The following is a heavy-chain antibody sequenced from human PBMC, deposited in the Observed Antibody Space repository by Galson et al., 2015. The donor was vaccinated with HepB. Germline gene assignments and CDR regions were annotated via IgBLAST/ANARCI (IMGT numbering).Heavy chain of an antibody. CDR1: GGGFSSHA. Sequence: SVKVSCKASGGGFSSHAISWVRQAPGQRLEWMGRLIPYFGAQNYAQKFRDRVSISADTSTTTAYMELSSLRPEDTAVYYCARETGGAHGIVEYYWGQGTLVIVSS. J-gene: IGHJ4*02. D-gene: IGHD2/OR15-2a*01. CDR2: LIPYFGAQ. V-gene: IGHV1-69*06. CDR3: ARETGGAHGIVEYY.